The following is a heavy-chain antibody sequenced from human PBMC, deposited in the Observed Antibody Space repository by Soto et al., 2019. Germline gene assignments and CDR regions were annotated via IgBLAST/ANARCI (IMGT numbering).Heavy chain of an antibody. CDR3: ARDHKYYDYSGYWRDGMDA. Sequence: QVQLVQSGAEVKKPGASVKVSCKASGYTFNSYGISWVRQAPGQGLEWMGWISGYNGNTNYAEKSQGRVTMTADTSTSTAYMEMRSLRSDDTAVYFGARDHKYYDYSGYWRDGMDAWGQGTTVTVSS. CDR2: ISGYNGNT. D-gene: IGHD5-12*01. V-gene: IGHV1-18*01. J-gene: IGHJ6*02. CDR1: GYTFNSYG.